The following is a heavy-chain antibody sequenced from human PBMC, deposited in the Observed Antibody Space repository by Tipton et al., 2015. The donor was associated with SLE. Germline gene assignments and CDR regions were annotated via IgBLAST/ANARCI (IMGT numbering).Heavy chain of an antibody. CDR2: INHSGST. D-gene: IGHD3-3*01. Sequence: TLSLTCAVYGGSFSGYYWSWIRQPPGKGLEWIGEINHSGSTNYNPSLKSRVTISVDTSKNHFSLKLSSVTAADTAVYYCARGLLEWSDYWGQGTLVTVSS. CDR3: ARGLLEWSDY. J-gene: IGHJ4*02. CDR1: GGSFSGYY. V-gene: IGHV4-34*01.